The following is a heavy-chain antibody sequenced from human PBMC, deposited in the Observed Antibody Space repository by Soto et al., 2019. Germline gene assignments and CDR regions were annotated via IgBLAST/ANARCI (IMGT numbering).Heavy chain of an antibody. CDR2: IYSGGTT. Sequence: GGSLRLSCAASGFTVSSNYMSWVRQAPGKGLEWVSVIYSGGTTYFADSVEGRFTISRDNSKNTLFLQMNSLRAEDTAVYYCARDEEYCTSTSCYPRLRPYWGQGSLVTVS. CDR3: ARDEEYCTSTSCYPRLRPY. V-gene: IGHV3-66*01. CDR1: GFTVSSNY. J-gene: IGHJ4*02. D-gene: IGHD2-2*01.